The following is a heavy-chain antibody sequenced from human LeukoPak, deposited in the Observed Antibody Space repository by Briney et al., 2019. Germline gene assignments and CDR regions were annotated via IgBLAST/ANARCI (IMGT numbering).Heavy chain of an antibody. CDR3: ARGYCSSTSRATDFDY. D-gene: IGHD2-2*01. CDR2: IYYSGST. V-gene: IGHV4-59*08. CDR1: GGSISSYY. J-gene: IGHJ4*02. Sequence: PSETLSLTCTVSGGSISSYYWTWIRQPPGKGLEWIGYIYYSGSTKYNPSLKSRVTISVDTSKNQFSLKLSSVTAADTAVYYCARGYCSSTSRATDFDYWGQGTLVTVSS.